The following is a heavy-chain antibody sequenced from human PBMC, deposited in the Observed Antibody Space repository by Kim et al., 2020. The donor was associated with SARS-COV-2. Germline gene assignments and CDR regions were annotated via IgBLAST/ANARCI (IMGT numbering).Heavy chain of an antibody. D-gene: IGHD3-10*01. Sequence: ASVKVSCKPSGYTFTSHYIHWVRQAPGQGLEWIGKIDPSDGSTNFAQKFQGRVTVARDTSTDTLYMDPNSLTSVDTAVYYCARDGAAGIDHWGQGTLVIV. CDR2: IDPSDGST. J-gene: IGHJ4*02. CDR1: GYTFTSHY. V-gene: IGHV1-46*01. CDR3: ARDGAAGIDH.